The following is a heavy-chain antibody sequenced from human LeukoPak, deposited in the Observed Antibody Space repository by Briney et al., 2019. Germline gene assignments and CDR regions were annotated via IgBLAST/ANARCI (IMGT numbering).Heavy chain of an antibody. V-gene: IGHV1-69*05. J-gene: IGHJ3*02. Sequence: SVKVSCKASGGTFSSYAISWVRQAPGQGLEWMGSIIPIFGTANYAQKFQGRVTITTDESTSTAYMELSSLRSEDTAVYYCARGGYYYDSSGLSGAFDIWGQGTMVTVSS. CDR2: IIPIFGTA. D-gene: IGHD3-22*01. CDR3: ARGGYYYDSSGLSGAFDI. CDR1: GGTFSSYA.